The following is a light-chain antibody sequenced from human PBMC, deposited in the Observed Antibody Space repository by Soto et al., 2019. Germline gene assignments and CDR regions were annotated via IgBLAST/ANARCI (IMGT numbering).Light chain of an antibody. CDR3: QQYNSSPWT. CDR2: KSS. CDR1: QSISSW. Sequence: DIQMTQSPSTLSASVGDRVTITCRASQSISSWLAWYQQKPGKAPKLLIYKSSSLESGVPSRFSGSGSGTEFTLTISSLQTDDFATYYCQQYNSSPWTVGQGTKVEIK. J-gene: IGKJ1*01. V-gene: IGKV1-5*03.